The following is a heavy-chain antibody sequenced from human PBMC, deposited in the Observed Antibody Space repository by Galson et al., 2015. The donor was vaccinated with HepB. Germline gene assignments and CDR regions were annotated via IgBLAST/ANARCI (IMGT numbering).Heavy chain of an antibody. CDR1: GYTFTGYY. D-gene: IGHD4-23*01. J-gene: IGHJ5*02. V-gene: IGHV1-2*02. CDR2: INPNSGGT. Sequence: SVKVSCKASGYTFTGYYMHWVRQAPGQGLEWMGWINPNSGGTNYAQKFQGRVTMTRDTSISTAYMELSRLRSDDTAVYYCARVRHRFTVVTPCWFDPWGQGTLVTVSS. CDR3: ARVRHRFTVVTPCWFDP.